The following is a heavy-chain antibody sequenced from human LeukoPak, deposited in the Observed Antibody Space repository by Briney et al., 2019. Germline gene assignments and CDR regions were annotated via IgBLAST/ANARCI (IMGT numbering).Heavy chain of an antibody. CDR2: ISGSGGST. D-gene: IGHD3-10*02. V-gene: IGHV3-23*01. CDR3: AELGITMIGGV. CDR1: GFTFSNYW. Sequence: PGGSLRLSCAASGFTFSNYWMHWVRQAPGKGLEWVSAISGSGGSTYYADSVKGRFTISRDNSKNTLYLQMNSLRAEDTAVYYCAELGITMIGGVWGKGTTVTISS. J-gene: IGHJ6*04.